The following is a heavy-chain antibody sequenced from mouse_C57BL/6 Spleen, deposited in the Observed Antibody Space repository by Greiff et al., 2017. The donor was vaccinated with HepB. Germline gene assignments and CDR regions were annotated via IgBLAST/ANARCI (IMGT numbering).Heavy chain of an antibody. D-gene: IGHD2-4*01. Sequence: VQLKQSGPELVKPGDSVKISCKASGYSFTGYFMNWVMQSHGKSLEWIGRINPYNGDTFYNQKFKGKAKLTVDKSSSTAHLELRSLTSEDSAVYYCAKGYYEYDGGMDYWGQGTSVTDSS. CDR2: INPYNGDT. CDR3: AKGYYEYDGGMDY. CDR1: GYSFTGYF. V-gene: IGHV1-20*01. J-gene: IGHJ4*01.